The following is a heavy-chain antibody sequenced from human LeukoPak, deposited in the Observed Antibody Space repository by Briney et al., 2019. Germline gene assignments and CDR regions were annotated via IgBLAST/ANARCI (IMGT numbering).Heavy chain of an antibody. CDR1: GFTFSGYS. CDR2: IWYNGNDK. Sequence: PGGSLRLSCAASGFTFSGYSMNWVRQAPGKGLEWVAVIWYNGNDKYYADSVKGRFTISRDNSKNTLYLQMNSLRAEDTAVYYCARDRSAYCGGDCYASAYNIWGQGTVVTVSS. J-gene: IGHJ3*02. CDR3: ARDRSAYCGGDCYASAYNI. D-gene: IGHD2-21*02. V-gene: IGHV3-33*08.